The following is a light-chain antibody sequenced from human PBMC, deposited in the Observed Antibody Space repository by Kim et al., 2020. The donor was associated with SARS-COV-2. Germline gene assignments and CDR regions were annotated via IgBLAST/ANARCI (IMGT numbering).Light chain of an antibody. V-gene: IGLV1-40*01. CDR1: SSNIGAGYD. CDR3: QSYDSSLSGVV. CDR2: GNS. J-gene: IGLJ2*01. Sequence: VTCSCTGSSSNIGAGYDVHWDQPLPGTAPKRLIYGNSNPPSGVPDRFSGSKSGTSASLAITGLQAENEAYYYCQSYDSSLSGVVFGGGTKLTVL.